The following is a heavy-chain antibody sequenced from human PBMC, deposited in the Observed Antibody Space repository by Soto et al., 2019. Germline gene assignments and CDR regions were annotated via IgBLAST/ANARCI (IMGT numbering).Heavy chain of an antibody. CDR3: ARGGRYYDSSGYYTTPYDY. V-gene: IGHV4-61*01. CDR2: IYYSGST. D-gene: IGHD3-22*01. Sequence: SETLSLTCAVSGGSISSSYYWSWIRQPPGKGLEWIGYIYYSGSTNYNPSLKSRVTISVDTSKNQFSLKLSSVTAADTAVYYCARGGRYYDSSGYYTTPYDYWGQGTLVTV. CDR1: GGSISSSYY. J-gene: IGHJ4*02.